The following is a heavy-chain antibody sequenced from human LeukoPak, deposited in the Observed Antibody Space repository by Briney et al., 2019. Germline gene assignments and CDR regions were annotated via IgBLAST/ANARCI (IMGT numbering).Heavy chain of an antibody. CDR2: INPKSGGT. CDR1: GYTFTGYY. Sequence: GASVKVSCKASGYTFTGYYMHWVRQAPGQGLEWMGWINPKSGGTNYAQKFQGRVTMTRDTSISTAYMELSRLRSDDTAVYYCARPAGVSSSWYPDAFDIWGQGTMATVSS. J-gene: IGHJ3*02. D-gene: IGHD6-13*01. V-gene: IGHV1-2*02. CDR3: ARPAGVSSSWYPDAFDI.